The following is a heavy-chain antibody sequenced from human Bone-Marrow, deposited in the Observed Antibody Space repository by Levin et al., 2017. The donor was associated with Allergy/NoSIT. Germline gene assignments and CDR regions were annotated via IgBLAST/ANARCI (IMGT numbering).Heavy chain of an antibody. CDR2: ISGSGGST. Sequence: PGESLKISCAASGFTSSSYAMSWVRQAPGKGLEWVSAISGSGGSTYYADSVKGRFTVSRDNSKNTLYLQMNSLRAEDTAVYYCAKERIAARPRQEDYWGQGTLVTVSS. CDR1: GFTSSSYA. D-gene: IGHD6-6*01. J-gene: IGHJ4*02. CDR3: AKERIAARPRQEDY. V-gene: IGHV3-23*01.